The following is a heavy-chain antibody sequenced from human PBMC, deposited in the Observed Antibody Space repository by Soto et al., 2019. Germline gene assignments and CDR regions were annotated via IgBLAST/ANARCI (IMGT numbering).Heavy chain of an antibody. D-gene: IGHD2-8*01. V-gene: IGHV3-30*18. CDR2: ISYDGSNK. Sequence: PGGSLRLSCAASGFTFSSYGMHWVRQAPGKGLEWVAVISYDGSNKYYADSVKGRFTISRDNSKNTLYLQMNSLRAEDTAVYYCAKPQGVMVYAIDYWGQGTLVTVSS. CDR1: GFTFSSYG. CDR3: AKPQGVMVYAIDY. J-gene: IGHJ4*02.